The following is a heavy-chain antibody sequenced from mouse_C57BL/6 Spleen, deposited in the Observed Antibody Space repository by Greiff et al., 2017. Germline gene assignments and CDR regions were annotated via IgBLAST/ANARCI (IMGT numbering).Heavy chain of an antibody. CDR2: ISYDGSN. CDR1: GYSITSGYY. J-gene: IGHJ4*01. Sequence: EVQLQESGPGLVKPSQSLSLTCSVTGYSITSGYYWNWIRQFPGNKLEWMGYISYDGSNNYNPSLKNRISITRDTSKNQFFLKLNSVTTEDTATYYCARHLYYAMDYWGQGTSVTVSS. CDR3: ARHLYYAMDY. V-gene: IGHV3-6*01.